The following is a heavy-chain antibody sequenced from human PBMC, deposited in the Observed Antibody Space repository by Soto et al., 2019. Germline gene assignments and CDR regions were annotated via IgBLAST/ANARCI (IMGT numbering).Heavy chain of an antibody. CDR1: GYIFTSYY. Sequence: VQVVQSGPEVKKPGASVRVSCKPSGYIFTSYYMHWVRQAPGQGLEWMGYINPKTGDIKYEQKFRGRVTMTRDTSIKTGYMELSSLRFDDTAVYYCTRVRPGVVSSYWFFDLWGRGTLVTVSS. CDR2: INPKTGDI. J-gene: IGHJ2*01. D-gene: IGHD7-27*01. V-gene: IGHV1-2*02. CDR3: TRVRPGVVSSYWFFDL.